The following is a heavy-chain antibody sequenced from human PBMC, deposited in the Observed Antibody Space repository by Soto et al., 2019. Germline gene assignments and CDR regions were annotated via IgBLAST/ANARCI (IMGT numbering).Heavy chain of an antibody. CDR3: ARVRLRQYQLLHDAFDI. CDR1: GFTFSSYS. D-gene: IGHD2-2*01. Sequence: GGSLRLSCAASGFTFSSYSMNWVRQAPGKGLEWVSSISSSSSYIYYADSVKGRFTISRDNAKNSLYLQMNSLRAEDTAVYYCARVRLRQYQLLHDAFDIWGQGTMVTVSS. V-gene: IGHV3-21*01. J-gene: IGHJ3*02. CDR2: ISSSSSYI.